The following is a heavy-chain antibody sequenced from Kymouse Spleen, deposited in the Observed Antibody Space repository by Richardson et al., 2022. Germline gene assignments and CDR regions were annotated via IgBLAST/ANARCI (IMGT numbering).Heavy chain of an antibody. Sequence: EVQLVESGGGLVQPGRSLRLSCAASGFTFDDYAMHWVRQAPGKGLEWVSGISWNSGSIGYADSVKGRFTISRDNAKNSLYLQMNSLRAEDTALYYCAKDREDYYGSGMNYYYGMDVWGQGTTVTVSS. V-gene: IGHV3-9*01. CDR3: AKDREDYYGSGMNYYYGMDV. D-gene: IGHD3-10*01. CDR1: GFTFDDYA. J-gene: IGHJ6*02. CDR2: ISWNSGSI.